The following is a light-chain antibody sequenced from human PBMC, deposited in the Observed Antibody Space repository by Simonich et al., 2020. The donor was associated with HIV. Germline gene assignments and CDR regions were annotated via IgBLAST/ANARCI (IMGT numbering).Light chain of an antibody. J-gene: IGLJ2*01. CDR3: QSYDSSLSASVV. CDR2: NNN. Sequence: QSVLTQPPSVSGAPGQRVTISCTGSSSNIGAGYDVHWYQQLPGTAPKLLILNNNNRPSWVPDRFSGSKSGTSASLAITGLQAEDEADYYCQSYDSSLSASVVFGGGTKLTVL. CDR1: SSNIGAGYD. V-gene: IGLV1-40*01.